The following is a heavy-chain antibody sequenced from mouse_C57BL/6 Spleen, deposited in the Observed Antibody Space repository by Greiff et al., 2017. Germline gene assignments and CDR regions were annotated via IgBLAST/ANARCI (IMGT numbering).Heavy chain of an antibody. CDR3: ARDYDYEGYFDV. J-gene: IGHJ1*03. CDR1: GYSFTSYY. Sequence: VQLQESGPELVKPGASVKISCKASGYSFTSYYIHWVKQRPGQGLEWIGWIYPGSGNTKYNEKFKGKATLTADTSSSTAYMQLSSLTSEDSAVYYCARDYDYEGYFDVWGTGTTVTVSS. D-gene: IGHD2-4*01. V-gene: IGHV1-66*01. CDR2: IYPGSGNT.